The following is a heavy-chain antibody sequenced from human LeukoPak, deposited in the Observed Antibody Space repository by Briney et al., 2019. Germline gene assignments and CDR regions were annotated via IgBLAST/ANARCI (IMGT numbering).Heavy chain of an antibody. V-gene: IGHV3-23*01. J-gene: IGHJ3*02. Sequence: ETLSLTCTVSGGSISSSSYYWGWIRQAPGKGLEWVSAISGSGGSTYYADSVKGRFTISRDNSKNTLYLQMNSLRAEDTAVYYCAKVYGGNPPDAFDIWGQGTMVTVSS. CDR1: GGSISSSSYY. D-gene: IGHD4-17*01. CDR3: AKVYGGNPPDAFDI. CDR2: ISGSGGST.